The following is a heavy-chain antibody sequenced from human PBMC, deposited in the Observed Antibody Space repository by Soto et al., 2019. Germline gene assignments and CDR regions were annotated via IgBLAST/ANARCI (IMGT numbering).Heavy chain of an antibody. V-gene: IGHV4-59*01. Sequence: PWETLSLTCTVSGGSIDYYYWSWIRQPPGKGLEWLGYISDSGSTRYNPSLRSRVTISVDTSKNQFSLKLNSVTAADTAVYYCARDSTAWFPYYGIDVWGQGTTVTVSS. CDR3: ARDSTAWFPYYGIDV. J-gene: IGHJ6*02. D-gene: IGHD3-10*01. CDR2: ISDSGST. CDR1: GGSIDYYY.